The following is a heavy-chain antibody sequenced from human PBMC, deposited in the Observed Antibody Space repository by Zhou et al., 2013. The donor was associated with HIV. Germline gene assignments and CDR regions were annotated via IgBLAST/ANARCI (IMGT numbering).Heavy chain of an antibody. J-gene: IGHJ6*03. CDR1: GGTFTNYA. V-gene: IGHV1-69*05. CDR2: IIPIFGTA. Sequence: QVQLVQSGAEVKKPGSSVKVSCKASGGTFTNYAISWVRQAPGQGLEWMGGIIPIFGTANYAQKFQGRVTITTDESTSTAYMELSSLRSEDTAVYYCASYDVGIAAAGRLNPYYYYYMDVWGKGTTVTVSS. D-gene: IGHD6-13*01. CDR3: ASYDVGIAAAGRLNPYYYYYMDV.